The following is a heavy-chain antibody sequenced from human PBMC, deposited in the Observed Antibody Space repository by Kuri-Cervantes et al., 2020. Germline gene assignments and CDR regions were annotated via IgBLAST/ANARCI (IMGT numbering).Heavy chain of an antibody. D-gene: IGHD6-13*01. V-gene: IGHV3-30-3*01. J-gene: IGHJ4*02. Sequence: GESLKISCAASGFTFSSYAMHWVRQAPGKGLERVAVISYGGSNKYYADSVKGRFTISRDNSKNTLYLQMNSLRAEDTAVYYCARDHSSSWYNYFDYWGQGTLVTVSS. CDR2: ISYGGSNK. CDR1: GFTFSSYA. CDR3: ARDHSSSWYNYFDY.